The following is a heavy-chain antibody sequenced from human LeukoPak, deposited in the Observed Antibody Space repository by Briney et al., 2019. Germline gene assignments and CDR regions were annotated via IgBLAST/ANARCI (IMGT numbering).Heavy chain of an antibody. V-gene: IGHV3-11*01. CDR3: AREMGSTWNVPIDY. CDR1: GFTFSDYY. D-gene: IGHD6-13*01. J-gene: IGHJ4*02. Sequence: GGSLRLSCAASGFTFSDYYMSWVRQAPGKGLEGVAYVSDSGPTRYADSVRGRITVSRDDAKSSLFLQMNSLRAEDTAVYYCAREMGSTWNVPIDYWGQGTLVTVSS. CDR2: VSDSGPTR.